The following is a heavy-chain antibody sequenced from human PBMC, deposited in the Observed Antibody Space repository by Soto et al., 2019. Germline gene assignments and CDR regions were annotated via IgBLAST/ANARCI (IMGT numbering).Heavy chain of an antibody. Sequence: GGSVRLSCAASGFNFNDYGMHWVRQAPGKGLEWVSSISWNSVSIGYADSVKGRFTISRDNAKNSLYLQMNTLRAEDTALYYCAKDMENGYNPYYYYGMDVWGQGTTVTVSS. D-gene: IGHD3-10*01. CDR1: GFNFNDYG. V-gene: IGHV3-9*01. J-gene: IGHJ6*02. CDR2: ISWNSVSI. CDR3: AKDMENGYNPYYYYGMDV.